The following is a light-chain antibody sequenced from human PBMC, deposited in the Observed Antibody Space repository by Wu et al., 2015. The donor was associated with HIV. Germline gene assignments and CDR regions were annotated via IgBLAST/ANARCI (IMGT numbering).Light chain of an antibody. V-gene: IGKV3-20*01. J-gene: IGKJ3*01. CDR2: AAS. Sequence: NVLTQSPGTLSLSPGERATLSCWASQIVISNYLAWYQQKPGQSPRLLIYAASSRATGIPDRFTGSGSGTDFALTISRLEPEDFAVYYCQQYGASFGPGTKVDIK. CDR3: QQYGAS. CDR1: QIVISNY.